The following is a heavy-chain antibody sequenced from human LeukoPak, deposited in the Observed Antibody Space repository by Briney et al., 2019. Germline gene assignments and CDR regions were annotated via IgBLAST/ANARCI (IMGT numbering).Heavy chain of an antibody. V-gene: IGHV4-59*12. Sequence: PSETLSLTCTVSGSSLSSYYWSWIRQPPGKGLEWIGSIYYSGSTYYNPSLKSRVTISVDTSKNQFSLKLSSVTAADTAVYYCARDPAYGYQNFDYWGQGALVTVSS. CDR1: GSSLSSYY. D-gene: IGHD5-18*01. CDR2: IYYSGST. CDR3: ARDPAYGYQNFDY. J-gene: IGHJ4*02.